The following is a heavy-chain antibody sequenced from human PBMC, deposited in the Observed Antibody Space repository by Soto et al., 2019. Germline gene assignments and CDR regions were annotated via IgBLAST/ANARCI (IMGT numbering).Heavy chain of an antibody. D-gene: IGHD4-17*01. J-gene: IGHJ6*02. CDR1: GFTFSSYA. CDR3: AKTSLSMTTVSPRIGMDV. V-gene: IGHV3-23*01. Sequence: PGGSLRLSCAASGFTFSSYAMSWVRQATGKGLEWVSAISGSGGSTYYADSVKGRFTISRDNSKNTLYLQMNSLRAEETAVYYCAKTSLSMTTVSPRIGMDVWGQGTTVTVSS. CDR2: ISGSGGST.